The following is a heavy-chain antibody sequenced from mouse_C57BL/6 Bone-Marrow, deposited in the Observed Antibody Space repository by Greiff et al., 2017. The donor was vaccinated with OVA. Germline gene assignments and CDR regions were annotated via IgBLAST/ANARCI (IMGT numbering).Heavy chain of an antibody. CDR3: TRVTYGNYPAWFAY. Sequence: QVTLKVSGAELVRPGASVTLSCKASGYTFTDYEMHWVKQTPVHGLEWIGAIDPETGGTAYNQKFKGKAILTADKSSSTAYMELRSLTSEDSAVYYCTRVTYGNYPAWFAYWGQGTLVTVSA. V-gene: IGHV1-15*01. J-gene: IGHJ3*01. CDR2: IDPETGGT. CDR1: GYTFTDYE. D-gene: IGHD2-1*01.